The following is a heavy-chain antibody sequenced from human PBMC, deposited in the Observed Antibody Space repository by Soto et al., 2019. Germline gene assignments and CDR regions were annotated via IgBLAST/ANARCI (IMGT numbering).Heavy chain of an antibody. D-gene: IGHD3-16*02. Sequence: PSETLSLTCTVSGGSISSYYWSRIRQPPGKGLEWIGYIYYSGSTNYNPSLKSRVTISVDTSKNQFSLKLSSVTAADTAVYYCARMGSWGELSLYYYYYMDVWGKGTTVTVSS. CDR2: IYYSGST. J-gene: IGHJ6*03. CDR1: GGSISSYY. V-gene: IGHV4-59*01. CDR3: ARMGSWGELSLYYYYYMDV.